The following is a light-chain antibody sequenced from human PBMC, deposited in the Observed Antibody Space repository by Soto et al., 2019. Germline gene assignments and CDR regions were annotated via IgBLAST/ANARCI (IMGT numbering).Light chain of an antibody. CDR3: QQYDNLPPIN. CDR1: QDISNY. Sequence: DIQMTQSPSSLSASVVDRVTITCQASQDISNYLNWYQQKPGKAPKLLIYDASNLETGVPSRFSGSGSGTDFTFTISSLQPEDIATYYCQQYDNLPPINFGQGTRLEIK. CDR2: DAS. V-gene: IGKV1-33*01. J-gene: IGKJ5*01.